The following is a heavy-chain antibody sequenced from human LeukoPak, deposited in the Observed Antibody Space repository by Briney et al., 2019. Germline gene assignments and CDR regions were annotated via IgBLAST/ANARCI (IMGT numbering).Heavy chain of an antibody. CDR2: IYHSGST. D-gene: IGHD3-22*01. CDR3: ARGGDSSGFYYPLFDY. J-gene: IGHJ4*02. CDR1: GGSISSYY. Sequence: MTSETLSLTCTVSGGSISSYYWSWIRQPPGKGPEWIGYIYHSGSTNYNPSLKSRVTISVDKSKNQFSLKLKSVTAADTAVYHCARGGDSSGFYYPLFDYWGQGTLVTVSS. V-gene: IGHV4-59*01.